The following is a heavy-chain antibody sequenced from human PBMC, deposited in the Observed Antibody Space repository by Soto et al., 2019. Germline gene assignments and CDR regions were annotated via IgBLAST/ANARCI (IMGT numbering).Heavy chain of an antibody. CDR3: ASQSEGFDA. CDR1: GDSIKSYY. V-gene: IGHV4-59*01. J-gene: IGHJ5*02. Sequence: KTSETLSLTCTVSGDSIKSYYWNWIREPPGKGLEWIGYVYHSGTTNYNPSLNSRVTISADTSKDQFSLRLTSVTSADTAVYYCASQSEGFDAWGQGVLVTVSS. CDR2: VYHSGTT.